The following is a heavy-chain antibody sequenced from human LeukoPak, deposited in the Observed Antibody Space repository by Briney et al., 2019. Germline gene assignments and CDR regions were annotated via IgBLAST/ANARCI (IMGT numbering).Heavy chain of an antibody. CDR1: GGSISSYY. CDR3: ARHGASGSYLYYFDY. CDR2: IYYSGST. D-gene: IGHD1-26*01. Sequence: SETGSLTCTVSGGSISSYYWSWTRQTPGKGLEWIGYIYYSGSTNYNPSLKSRVTISVDTSKNQFSLKLSSVTAADTAVYFCARHGASGSYLYYFDYWGQGTLVTVSS. V-gene: IGHV4-59*08. J-gene: IGHJ4*02.